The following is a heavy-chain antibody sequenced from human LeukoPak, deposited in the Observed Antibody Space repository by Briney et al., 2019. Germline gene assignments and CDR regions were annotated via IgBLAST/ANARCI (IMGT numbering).Heavy chain of an antibody. CDR1: GYTFTGYY. D-gene: IGHD3-22*01. CDR3: ARDEGLNYYDNSPEVY. J-gene: IGHJ4*02. V-gene: IGHV1-2*02. Sequence: ASVKVSCKASGYTFTGYYMHWVRQAPGQGLEWMGWINPNSGGTNYAQKFQGRVTMTRDTSISTAYMELSRLRSDDTAVYYCARDEGLNYYDNSPEVYWGQGTLVTVSS. CDR2: INPNSGGT.